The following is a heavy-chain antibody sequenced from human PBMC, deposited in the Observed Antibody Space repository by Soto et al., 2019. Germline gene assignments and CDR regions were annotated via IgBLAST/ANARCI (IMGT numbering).Heavy chain of an antibody. Sequence: QVQLQQWGAGLLKPSETLSLTCAVYGGSFSGYYWSWIRQPPGKGLGWIGEINHSGSTNYNPSLNRRVTISVDTSKNQFSLKLSSVTAADTAVYYCARGPITGTTACRRARLNWFDPWGQGTLVTVSS. V-gene: IGHV4-34*01. CDR1: GGSFSGYY. CDR3: ARGPITGTTACRRARLNWFDP. CDR2: INHSGST. J-gene: IGHJ5*02. D-gene: IGHD1-7*01.